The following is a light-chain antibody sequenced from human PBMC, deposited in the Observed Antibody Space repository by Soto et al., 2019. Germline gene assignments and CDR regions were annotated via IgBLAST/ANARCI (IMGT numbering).Light chain of an antibody. CDR1: QSISSW. V-gene: IGKV1-5*03. CDR2: KAS. J-gene: IGKJ4*01. Sequence: DIQMTQSPSTLSASVGDRVTITCRASQSISSWLAWYQQKPGKAPNLVIYKASTLQSGFPSRFSGSGSGTEFALTISSLQPDDFATYYCQEYNTYSLTFGGGTKVEIK. CDR3: QEYNTYSLT.